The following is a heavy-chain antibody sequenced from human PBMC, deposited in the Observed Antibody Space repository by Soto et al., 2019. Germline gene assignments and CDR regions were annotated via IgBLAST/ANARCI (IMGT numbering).Heavy chain of an antibody. V-gene: IGHV3-23*01. Sequence: GGSLRLSCAASGFTFSSYAMSWVRQAPGKGLEWVSAISGSGGGTYYADTVKGRFTISRDNSKNTLYLQMNSLRAEDTAVYYCARWRIVAPGTDAFDIWGQGTMVTVSS. D-gene: IGHD6-13*01. CDR1: GFTFSSYA. CDR3: ARWRIVAPGTDAFDI. CDR2: ISGSGGGT. J-gene: IGHJ3*02.